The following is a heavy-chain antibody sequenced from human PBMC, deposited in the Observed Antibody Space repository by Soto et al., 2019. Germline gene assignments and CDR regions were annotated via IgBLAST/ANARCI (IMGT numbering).Heavy chain of an antibody. Sequence: QVHLVQSGAGAENNGASVKVSCQGSGYAFTTYGITWVRQAPGQGLEWMGWSSAHNGNTNYGQKLQGRVTVTRETSTSTAYMELRSLRYDDTAVYYCARGRYGASWGPGALVTVSS. CDR2: SSAHNGNT. V-gene: IGHV1-18*01. J-gene: IGHJ5*02. D-gene: IGHD3-10*01. CDR1: GYAFTTYG. CDR3: ARGRYGAS.